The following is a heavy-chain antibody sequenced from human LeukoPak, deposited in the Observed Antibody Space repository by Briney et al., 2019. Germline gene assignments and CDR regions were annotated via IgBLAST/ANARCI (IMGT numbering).Heavy chain of an antibody. D-gene: IGHD1-20*01. CDR3: ARVPGYNWNDVGYYYYYMDV. Sequence: PGGSLRLSCAASGFTFTNYWMNWVRQAPGKGLEWVSYISSSSSTIYYADSVKGRFTISRDNAKNSLYLQMNSLRAEDTAVYYCARVPGYNWNDVGYYYYYMDVWGKGTTVTVSS. CDR1: GFTFTNYW. J-gene: IGHJ6*03. V-gene: IGHV3-48*01. CDR2: ISSSSSTI.